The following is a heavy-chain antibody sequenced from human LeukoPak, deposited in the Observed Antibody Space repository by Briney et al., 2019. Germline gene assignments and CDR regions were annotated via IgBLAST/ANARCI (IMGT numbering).Heavy chain of an antibody. CDR1: GFTFSSYS. J-gene: IGHJ5*02. V-gene: IGHV3-21*01. D-gene: IGHD5-24*01. CDR2: ISSSSSYI. CDR3: ARDRVEMATINWFDP. Sequence: GGSLRLSCAASGFTFSSYSMNWVRQAPGKGLEWVSSISSSSSYIYYADSVKGRFTISRDNAKNSLYLQMNSLRAEDTAVYYCARDRVEMATINWFDPWGQGALVTVSS.